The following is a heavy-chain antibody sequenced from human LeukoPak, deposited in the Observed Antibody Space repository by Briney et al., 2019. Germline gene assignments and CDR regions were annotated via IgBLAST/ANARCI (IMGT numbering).Heavy chain of an antibody. V-gene: IGHV3-23*01. CDR3: AKTYADATFDY. J-gene: IGHJ4*02. D-gene: IGHD4-17*01. CDR2: ISGSGSRT. Sequence: GGSLRLSCTASGFTSSSYLMSWVRQAPGKGLEWVSTISGSGSRTYYADSVKGRFTISRDNSESTLYLQLNSLRAEDTALYYCAKTYADATFDYWGQGNLVTVSS. CDR1: GFTSSSYL.